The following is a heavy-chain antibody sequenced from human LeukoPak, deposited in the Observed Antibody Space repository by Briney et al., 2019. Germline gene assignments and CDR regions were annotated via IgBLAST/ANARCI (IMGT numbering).Heavy chain of an antibody. CDR3: ARQRQAIYYYYYMDV. Sequence: SETLSLTCTVSGGSISSSSYYWGWIRQPPGKGLEWIGSIHYSGSTYYNPSLKSRVTISVDTSKNQFSLKLSSVTAADTAVYYCARQRQAIYYYYYMDVWGKGTTVTVSS. CDR1: GGSISSSSYY. V-gene: IGHV4-39*01. J-gene: IGHJ6*03. CDR2: IHYSGST.